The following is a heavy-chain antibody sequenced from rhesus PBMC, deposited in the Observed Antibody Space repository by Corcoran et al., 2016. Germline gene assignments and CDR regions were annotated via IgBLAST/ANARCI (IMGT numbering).Heavy chain of an antibody. V-gene: IGHV3-136*01. Sequence: EVHLEESGGDLVQPGGSLRLSCAVSGFTFRNYDMSWVRQAPGKGLEWVSHIDYSGHTVVNAESVKGRFTISRDHANNSLSLEMNSLRAEDTATYFCARGGNSGYSFGSLDVWGRGVLVTVSS. CDR2: IDYSGHTV. D-gene: IGHD5-24*01. CDR3: ARGGNSGYSFGSLDV. J-gene: IGHJ5-2*02. CDR1: GFTFRNYD.